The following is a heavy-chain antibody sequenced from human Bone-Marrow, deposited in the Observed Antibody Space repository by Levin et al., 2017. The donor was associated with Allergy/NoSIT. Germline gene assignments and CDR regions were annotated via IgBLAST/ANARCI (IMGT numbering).Heavy chain of an antibody. CDR2: ITWNSGNI. CDR1: GFKLGDYA. D-gene: IGHD4-23*01. CDR3: AKGGGNSDAFDI. Sequence: SLKISCPASGFKLGDYAMHWVRQAPGKGLEWVSFITWNSGNIGYADSVKGRFTISRDNAKNSLYLQMNSLRDEDTAFYFCAKGGGNSDAFDIWGQGTMVTVSS. V-gene: IGHV3-9*01. J-gene: IGHJ3*02.